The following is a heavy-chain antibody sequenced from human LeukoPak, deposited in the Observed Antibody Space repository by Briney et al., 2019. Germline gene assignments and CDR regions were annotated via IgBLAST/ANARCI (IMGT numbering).Heavy chain of an antibody. J-gene: IGHJ4*02. CDR3: AGGSGWLIDS. D-gene: IGHD6-19*01. CDR2: IKQDGSEK. CDR1: GFPFAPFW. Sequence: GGSLRLSCAASGFPFAPFWMTWVRQAPGKGLEWVANIKQDGSEKFYVDSVKGRFTISRDNAKNSLYLQMNSLRAEDTAVYYCAGGSGWLIDSWGRGTLVTVSS. V-gene: IGHV3-7*05.